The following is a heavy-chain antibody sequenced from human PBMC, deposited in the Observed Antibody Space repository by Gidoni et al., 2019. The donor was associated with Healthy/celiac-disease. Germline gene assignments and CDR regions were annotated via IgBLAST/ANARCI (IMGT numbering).Heavy chain of an antibody. CDR3: ARERYCSSTSYPT. D-gene: IGHD2-2*01. CDR1: GGSFSGYS. V-gene: IGHV4-34*01. CDR2: INHSGST. J-gene: IGHJ5*02. Sequence: LQLQQWGAGLLKPSATLSLTCAVSGGSFSGYSWSWIRQPPGKGLEWIGEINHSGSTNYNPSLKSRVTISVDTSKNQFSLKLSSVTAADTAVYYCARERYCSSTSYPTWGQGTLVTVSS.